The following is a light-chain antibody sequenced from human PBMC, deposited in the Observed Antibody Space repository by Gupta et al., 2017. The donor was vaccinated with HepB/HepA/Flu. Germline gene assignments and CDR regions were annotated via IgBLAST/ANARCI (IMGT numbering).Light chain of an antibody. J-gene: IGKJ4*01. V-gene: IGKV3-11*01. Sequence: EIVLTPSPATLSSSPGERATLSCRASQSVSSYLGWYQQKPGQAPRLLIYDASNTATGIPARFSGSGSGTDFTLTISSLEPEDFAVYYCQQRSSCPLTFGGGTKVEIK. CDR1: QSVSSY. CDR2: DAS. CDR3: QQRSSCPLT.